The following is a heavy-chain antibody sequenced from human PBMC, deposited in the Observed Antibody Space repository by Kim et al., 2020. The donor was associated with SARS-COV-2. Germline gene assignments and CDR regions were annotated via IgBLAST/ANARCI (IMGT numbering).Heavy chain of an antibody. Sequence: GGSLRLSCVASGFTFSSYAMSWVRQAPGKGLEWVSVIYSGGSSTYYADSVKGRFTISRDNSKNTLYLQMNSLRAEDTAVYYCASPFDYWGQGTLVTVSS. J-gene: IGHJ4*02. CDR3: ASPFDY. V-gene: IGHV3-23*03. CDR2: IYSGGSST. CDR1: GFTFSSYA.